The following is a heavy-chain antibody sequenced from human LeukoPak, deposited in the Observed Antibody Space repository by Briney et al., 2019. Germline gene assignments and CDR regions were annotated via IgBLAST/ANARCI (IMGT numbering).Heavy chain of an antibody. V-gene: IGHV3-30*18. CDR2: ISHDGTVK. Sequence: PGGSLRLSCAASGFTFSNYGMQWVRQAPGKGLEWMAVISHDGTVKYYAHSVKGRITISRDNSKHTLYLQMTSLRTEDTAVYYCAKEERAFASTALDIWGQGTMVTVSS. D-gene: IGHD1-26*01. J-gene: IGHJ3*02. CDR3: AKEERAFASTALDI. CDR1: GFTFSNYG.